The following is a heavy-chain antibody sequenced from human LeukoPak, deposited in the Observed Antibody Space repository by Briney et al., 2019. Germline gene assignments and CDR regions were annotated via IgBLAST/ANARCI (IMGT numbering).Heavy chain of an antibody. J-gene: IGHJ3*01. CDR2: ISGSGGST. CDR3: AKSIGDFWSGYYGSVTYYPFDV. D-gene: IGHD3-3*01. V-gene: IGHV3-23*01. Sequence: GGSLRLSCAASGFTFSSYAMSWVRQAPGKGLEWVSGISGSGGSTYYADSVKGRFTISRDNSKNTLYPQMNSLRAEDTAVYYCAKSIGDFWSGYYGSVTYYPFDVWGQGTLVTVSS. CDR1: GFTFSSYA.